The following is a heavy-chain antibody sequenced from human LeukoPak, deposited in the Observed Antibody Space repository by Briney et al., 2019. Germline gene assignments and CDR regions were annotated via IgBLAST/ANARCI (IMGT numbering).Heavy chain of an antibody. D-gene: IGHD3-22*01. V-gene: IGHV3-33*01. J-gene: IGHJ4*02. Sequence: GGSLRLSCAASGFTFSSYGMHWVRQAPGKGLEWVAVIWYDGSNKYYADSVKGRFTISRDNSKNTLYLQMNSLRAEDTAVYYCARDLLTHYYDSSGYGYWSQGTLVTVSS. CDR1: GFTFSSYG. CDR3: ARDLLTHYYDSSGYGY. CDR2: IWYDGSNK.